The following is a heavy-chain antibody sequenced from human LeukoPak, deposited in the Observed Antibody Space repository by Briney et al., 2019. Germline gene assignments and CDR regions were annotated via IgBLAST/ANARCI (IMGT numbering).Heavy chain of an antibody. CDR1: GGSISSYY. CDR2: IYYSGST. Sequence: SETLSLTCTVSGGSISSYYWSWIRQPPGKGLEWIGYIYYSGSTNYNPSLKSRVTISVDMSKNQFSLKLSSVTAADTAVYYCARVSGYHWGSYFDYWGQGTLVTDSS. D-gene: IGHD5-12*01. V-gene: IGHV4-59*01. CDR3: ARVSGYHWGSYFDY. J-gene: IGHJ4*02.